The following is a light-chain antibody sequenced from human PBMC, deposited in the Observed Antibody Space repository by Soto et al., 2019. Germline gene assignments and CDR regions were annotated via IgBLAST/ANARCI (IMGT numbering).Light chain of an antibody. CDR3: SSYTSSSTLVV. V-gene: IGLV2-14*01. Sequence: QSALTQPASVSGSPGQSITISCTGTSSDVGGYNYVSWYQQHPGKAPKLMIYDVSNRPSGVSNRFSGSKSGNTASLTISGLQDEEEDDYSCSSYTSSSTLVVFGGGTKLTVL. CDR2: DVS. J-gene: IGLJ2*01. CDR1: SSDVGGYNY.